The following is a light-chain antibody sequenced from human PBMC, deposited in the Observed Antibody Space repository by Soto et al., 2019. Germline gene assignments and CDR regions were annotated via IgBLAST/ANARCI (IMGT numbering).Light chain of an antibody. J-gene: IGKJ1*01. Sequence: EIVLTQSPATLSLSPGDRATLFCRASQSGGGYLGWYQQRPGQAPRLLIYDASNRVPGVPDRFSASGSGTDFTLTISSLEPEDFAVYYCQQRNGWPRTFGQGTKVEIK. CDR2: DAS. CDR3: QQRNGWPRT. CDR1: QSGGGY. V-gene: IGKV3-11*01.